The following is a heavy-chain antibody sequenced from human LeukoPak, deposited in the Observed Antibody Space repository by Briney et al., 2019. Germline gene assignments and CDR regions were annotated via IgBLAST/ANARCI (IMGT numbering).Heavy chain of an antibody. V-gene: IGHV1-69*04. D-gene: IGHD3-10*01. CDR1: VGTFSSHA. CDR2: IIPILGIA. CDR3: ARDMGFVDYYGSGSPFDY. J-gene: IGHJ4*02. Sequence: GASVKVSCKASVGTFSSHAISWVRQAPGQGLEWMGRIIPILGIANNAQKFQGRVTITADKSTSTAYMELSSLRSEDTAVYYCARDMGFVDYYGSGSPFDYWGQGTLVTVSS.